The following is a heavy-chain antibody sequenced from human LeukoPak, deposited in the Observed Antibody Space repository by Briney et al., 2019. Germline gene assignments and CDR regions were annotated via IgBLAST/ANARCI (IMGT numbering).Heavy chain of an antibody. D-gene: IGHD6-13*01. CDR1: GGSISSGDYY. Sequence: PSETLSLTCTVSGGSISSGDYYWSWIRQPPGKGLEWIGYIYYSGSTYYNPSLKSRVTISVDTSKNQFSLKLSSVTAADTAVYYCARDSRAAAGICYFDYWGQGTLVTVSS. J-gene: IGHJ4*02. CDR3: ARDSRAAAGICYFDY. CDR2: IYYSGST. V-gene: IGHV4-30-4*08.